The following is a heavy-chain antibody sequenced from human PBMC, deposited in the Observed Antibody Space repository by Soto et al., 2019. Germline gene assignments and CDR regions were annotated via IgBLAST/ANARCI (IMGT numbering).Heavy chain of an antibody. CDR3: ARVYITMIVVVTVADAFDI. CDR1: VYTFTRSG. Sequence: VKVSRKASVYTFTRSGISWLRLAPGKGLEWMGWISAYNGNTNYAQKLQGRVTMTTDTSTSTAYMELRSLRSDDTAVYYCARVYITMIVVVTVADAFDIWGQGTMVTVSS. V-gene: IGHV1-18*01. CDR2: ISAYNGNT. J-gene: IGHJ3*02. D-gene: IGHD3-22*01.